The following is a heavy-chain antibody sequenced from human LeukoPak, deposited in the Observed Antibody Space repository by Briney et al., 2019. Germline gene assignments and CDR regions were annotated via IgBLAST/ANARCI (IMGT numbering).Heavy chain of an antibody. D-gene: IGHD6-13*01. Sequence: ASVKVSCKGSGYTFTSYDINWVRQATGQGLEWMGWMNPNSGNTGYAQKFQGRVTMTRNTSISTAYMELSSLRSEDTAVYYCARITQQLVRHEDYFDYWGQGTLVTVSS. CDR3: ARITQQLVRHEDYFDY. CDR2: MNPNSGNT. J-gene: IGHJ4*02. CDR1: GYTFTSYD. V-gene: IGHV1-8*01.